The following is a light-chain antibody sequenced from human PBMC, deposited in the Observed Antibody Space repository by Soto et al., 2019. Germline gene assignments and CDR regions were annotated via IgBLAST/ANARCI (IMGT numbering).Light chain of an antibody. Sequence: DIQMTQSPSTLSASVGDRVTFACRASHSIVDWLAWYQQKPGKPPKLLIYRAPNLDNGVPSRFGGSGSGSEFTLTINNPQPDDFGTYFYQQYKDNPWTFGKGTTVEMK. J-gene: IGKJ1*01. CDR2: RAP. CDR3: QQYKDNPWT. CDR1: HSIVDW. V-gene: IGKV1-5*03.